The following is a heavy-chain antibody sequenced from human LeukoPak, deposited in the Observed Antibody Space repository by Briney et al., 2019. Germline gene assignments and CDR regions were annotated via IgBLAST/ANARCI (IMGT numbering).Heavy chain of an antibody. CDR2: INSISGEI. CDR1: GFTVSSNY. CDR3: ARDHGYAFDY. Sequence: TGGSLRLSCAASGFTVSSNYMNWVRQAPGKGLEWVSYINSISGEIWYADSVKGRFTISRDDAKNSLYLQMNSLRDEDTAVYYCARDHGYAFDYWGQGTLVTVSS. D-gene: IGHD5-12*01. V-gene: IGHV3-48*02. J-gene: IGHJ4*02.